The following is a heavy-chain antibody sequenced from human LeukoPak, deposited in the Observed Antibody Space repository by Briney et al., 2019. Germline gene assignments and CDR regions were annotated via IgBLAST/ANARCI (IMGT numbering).Heavy chain of an antibody. V-gene: IGHV1-3*01. CDR3: ARDLVAARPGGGY. CDR1: GYTFTIYA. CDR2: INAGNGNT. D-gene: IGHD6-6*01. Sequence: ASVKVSCNASGYTFTIYAIHWVRQAPGQRLEWMGWINAGNGNTKYSQELQGRVTITADKSTSTAYMELSRLRSDDTAVYYCARDLVAARPGGGYWGQGTLVTVSS. J-gene: IGHJ4*02.